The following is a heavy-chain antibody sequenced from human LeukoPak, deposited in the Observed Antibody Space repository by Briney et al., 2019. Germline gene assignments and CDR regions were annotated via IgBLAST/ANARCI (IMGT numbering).Heavy chain of an antibody. CDR2: IYASGST. J-gene: IGHJ4*02. D-gene: IGHD4-17*01. Sequence: SETLSLTCTVSGGSISSSSYYWGWIRQPPGKGLEWIGRIYASGSTNYNPSFKSRVTMSVDTSKKQFSLKLSSVTAADTAVYYCARLSTVTTSFDYWGQGTLVTVSS. CDR3: ARLSTVTTSFDY. V-gene: IGHV4-39*07. CDR1: GGSISSSSYY.